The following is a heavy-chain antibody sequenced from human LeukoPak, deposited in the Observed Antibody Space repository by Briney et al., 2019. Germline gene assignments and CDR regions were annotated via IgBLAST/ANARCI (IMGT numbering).Heavy chain of an antibody. CDR1: GGSISSSSYY. J-gene: IGHJ5*02. D-gene: IGHD6-13*01. CDR2: IYYSGST. V-gene: IGHV4-39*01. CDR3: ARHVGAAAVDNWFDP. Sequence: SETLSLTCTVSGGSISSSSYYWGWIRQPPGKGLEWIGSIYYSGSTYYNPSLKSRVTISVDTSKNQFSLKLSSVTAADTAVYYCARHVGAAAVDNWFDPWGQGTLVTVSS.